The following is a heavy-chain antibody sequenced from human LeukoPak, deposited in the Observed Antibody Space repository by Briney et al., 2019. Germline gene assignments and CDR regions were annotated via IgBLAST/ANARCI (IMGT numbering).Heavy chain of an antibody. CDR2: IYYSGST. CDR1: GGSISSYY. J-gene: IGHJ4*02. D-gene: IGHD1-26*01. CDR3: ARDHGGSRFDY. V-gene: IGHV4-59*01. Sequence: SETLSLTCTVSGGSISSYYWSWIRQPPGKGLEWIGYIYYSGSTNYNPSLKSRVTISADTSKNQFSLKLSSVTAADTAVYYCARDHGGSRFDYWGQGTLVTVSS.